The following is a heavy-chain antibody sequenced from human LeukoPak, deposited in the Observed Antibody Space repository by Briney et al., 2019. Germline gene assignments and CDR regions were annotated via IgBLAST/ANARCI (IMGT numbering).Heavy chain of an antibody. CDR2: ISSSGSTI. CDR1: GFTFSSYE. J-gene: IGHJ4*02. Sequence: GGSLRLSCAASGFTFSSYEMNWVRQAPGKGLEWVSYISSSGSTIYYADSVKGRFTISRDNAKNSLYLQMNSLGAEDTAVYYCARDVGYYDYVWGSYLDYWGQGTLVTVSS. CDR3: ARDVGYYDYVWGSYLDY. V-gene: IGHV3-48*03. D-gene: IGHD3-16*02.